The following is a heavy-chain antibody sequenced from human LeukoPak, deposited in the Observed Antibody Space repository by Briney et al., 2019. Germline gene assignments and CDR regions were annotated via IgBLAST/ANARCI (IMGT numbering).Heavy chain of an antibody. CDR1: GYTLTELS. V-gene: IGHV1-24*01. J-gene: IGHJ6*03. CDR2: FDPEDGET. Sequence: ASVKVSCKVSGYTLTELSMHWVRQAPGKGLEWMGGFDPEDGETIYAQKFQGRVTMTEDTSTDTAYMELSSLRSEDTAVYYCARDHPGAAGNDYYYYMDVWGKGTTVTVSS. CDR3: ARDHPGAAGNDYYYYMDV. D-gene: IGHD6-13*01.